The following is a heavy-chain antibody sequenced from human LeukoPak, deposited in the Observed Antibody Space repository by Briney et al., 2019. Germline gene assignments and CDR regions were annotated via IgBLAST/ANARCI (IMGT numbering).Heavy chain of an antibody. CDR3: AKDTRGTTTVTTFS. CDR1: GFTFSSYA. CDR2: ISGSGGST. D-gene: IGHD4-17*01. V-gene: IGHV3-23*01. Sequence: GGSLRLSCAASGFTFSSYAMSWVRQAPGKGLEWVSAISGSGGSTYYADSVKGRFTTSRDNSKNTLYLQMNSLRAEDTAVYYCAKDTRGTTTVTTFSWGQGTLVTVSS. J-gene: IGHJ5*02.